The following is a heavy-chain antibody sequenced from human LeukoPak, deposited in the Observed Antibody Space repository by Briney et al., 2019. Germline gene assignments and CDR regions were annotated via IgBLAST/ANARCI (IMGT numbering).Heavy chain of an antibody. CDR1: GGSISSSSYY. V-gene: IGHV4-39*01. Sequence: PSQTLSLTCTVSGGSISSSSYYWGWIRQPPGKGLEWIGSIYYSGSTYYNPSLKSRVTISVDTSKNQFSLKLSSVTAADTAVYYCARRKRSSSTNWFDPWGQGTLVTVSS. CDR2: IYYSGST. J-gene: IGHJ5*02. CDR3: ARRKRSSSTNWFDP. D-gene: IGHD6-13*01.